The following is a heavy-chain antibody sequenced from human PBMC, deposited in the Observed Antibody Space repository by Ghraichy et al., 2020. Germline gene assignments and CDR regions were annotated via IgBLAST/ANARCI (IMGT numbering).Heavy chain of an antibody. Sequence: SGPTLVKPTQTLTLTCTFSGFSLSTSGMCVSWIRQPPGKALEWLARIDWDDDKYYSTSLKTRLTISKDTSKNQVVLTMTNMDPVDTATYYCARIHRYYDFWGGHPTYYFDYWGQGTLVTVSS. CDR2: IDWDDDK. D-gene: IGHD3-3*01. V-gene: IGHV2-70*11. J-gene: IGHJ4*02. CDR1: GFSLSTSGMC. CDR3: ARIHRYYDFWGGHPTYYFDY.